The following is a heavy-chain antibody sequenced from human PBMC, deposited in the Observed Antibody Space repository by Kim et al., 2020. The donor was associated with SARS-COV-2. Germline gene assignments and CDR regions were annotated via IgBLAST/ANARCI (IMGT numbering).Heavy chain of an antibody. V-gene: IGHV1-46*01. D-gene: IGHD3-10*01. Sequence: YAQNFQGRVTMTRDTSTSTVYMGLSSLGSEDTAVYYCARRRGFGELSFDYWGQGTLVTVSS. CDR3: ARRRGFGELSFDY. J-gene: IGHJ4*02.